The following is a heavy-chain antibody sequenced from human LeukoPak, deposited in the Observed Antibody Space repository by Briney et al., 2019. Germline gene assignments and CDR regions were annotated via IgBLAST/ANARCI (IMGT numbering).Heavy chain of an antibody. CDR2: IIPIFGTA. J-gene: IGHJ6*03. D-gene: IGHD2-15*01. CDR1: GGTFSSYA. V-gene: IGHV1-69*06. Sequence: GASVKVSCKASGGTFSSYAISWVRQAPGQGLEWMGGIIPIFGTANYAQKFQGRVTITADKSTSTAYMELSSLRSEDTAVYYCARTDGYCSGGSCYATMDVWGKGTTVTISS. CDR3: ARTDGYCSGGSCYATMDV.